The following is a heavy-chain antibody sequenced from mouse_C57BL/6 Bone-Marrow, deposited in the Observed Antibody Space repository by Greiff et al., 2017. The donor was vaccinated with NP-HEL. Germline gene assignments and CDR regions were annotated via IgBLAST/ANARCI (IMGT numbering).Heavy chain of an antibody. CDR2: IYPRSGNT. Sequence: QLQQSGAELARPGASVKLSCKASGYTFTSYGISWVKQRTGQGLEWIGEIYPRSGNTYYNEKFKGKATLTADKSSSTAYMELRSLTSEDSAVYFCARDRWGFAYWGQGTLVTVSA. CDR1: GYTFTSYG. V-gene: IGHV1-81*01. D-gene: IGHD4-1*01. CDR3: ARDRWGFAY. J-gene: IGHJ3*01.